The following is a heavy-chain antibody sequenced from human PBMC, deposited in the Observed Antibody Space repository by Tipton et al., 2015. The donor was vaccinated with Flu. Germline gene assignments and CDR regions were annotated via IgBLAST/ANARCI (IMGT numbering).Heavy chain of an antibody. CDR3: ANRAEKAFHI. CDR2: ISGSGGTT. J-gene: IGHJ3*02. CDR1: GFTFSSYA. V-gene: IGHV3-23*01. Sequence: SLRLSCAASGFTFSSYAMTWVRQAPGKGLEWVSTISGSGGTTYYADSVKGRFTVSRDNSKNTLYLQMNSLRAEDTAVYYYANRAEKAFHIWGQGTMVTVSS.